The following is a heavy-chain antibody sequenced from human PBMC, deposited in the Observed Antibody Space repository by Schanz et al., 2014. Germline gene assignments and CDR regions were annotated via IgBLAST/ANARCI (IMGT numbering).Heavy chain of an antibody. D-gene: IGHD2-8*01. J-gene: IGHJ4*02. CDR2: IPFDGSNQ. CDR3: AREYASTWFESNVMAGRIDN. CDR1: GFIFSSYG. V-gene: IGHV3-33*05. Sequence: QVQLVESGGGVVQPGGSLRLSCGASGFIFSSYGMHWVRQAPGKGLEWVAFIPFDGSNQYYADSVKGRFTISRDAAKDSLFLQMTSLRADDTAVYFCAREYASTWFESNVMAGRIDNWGQGTLVTVSS.